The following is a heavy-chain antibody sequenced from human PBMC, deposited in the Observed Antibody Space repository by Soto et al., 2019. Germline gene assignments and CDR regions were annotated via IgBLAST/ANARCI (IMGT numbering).Heavy chain of an antibody. D-gene: IGHD3-3*02. Sequence: SQTLSLTCAISWGGVSSNTATWNWVRQSPSRGLEWLGRTYYRSNWNFDYALSVKSRITINPDTSKNQFSLQLNSLTPEDTAVYYCAGELDIHHGLGYWGPGTSVTVS. CDR2: TYYRSNWNF. CDR1: WGGVSSNTAT. V-gene: IGHV6-1*01. CDR3: AGELDIHHGLGY. J-gene: IGHJ4*02.